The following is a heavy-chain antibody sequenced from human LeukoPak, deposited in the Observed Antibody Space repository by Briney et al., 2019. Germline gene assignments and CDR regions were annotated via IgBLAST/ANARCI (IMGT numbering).Heavy chain of an antibody. CDR2: INAYNGNT. CDR3: ARGEKPYDY. J-gene: IGHJ4*02. Sequence: ASVRVSCKTSGYTFTYYVISWVRQAPGQGLEWMGWINAYNGNTNDAQKFQGRVTMTTDTSTSTAYMELRSLRSDDTAVYYCARGEKPYDYWGQGTLVSVSS. D-gene: IGHD1-26*01. V-gene: IGHV1-18*01. CDR1: GYTFTYYV.